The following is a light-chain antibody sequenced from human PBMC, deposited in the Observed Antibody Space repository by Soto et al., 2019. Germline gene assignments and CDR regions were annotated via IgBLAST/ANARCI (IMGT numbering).Light chain of an antibody. CDR3: AAWDDSLSGPLYV. CDR2: RNN. Sequence: QSVLTQPPSASGTPGLRVTISCSGSSSNIGSNYVYWYQQLPGTAPKLLIYRNNQRPSGVPDRFSGSKSGTSASLAISGLRSEDEADYYCAAWDDSLSGPLYVFGTGTKVTVL. CDR1: SSNIGSNY. J-gene: IGLJ1*01. V-gene: IGLV1-47*01.